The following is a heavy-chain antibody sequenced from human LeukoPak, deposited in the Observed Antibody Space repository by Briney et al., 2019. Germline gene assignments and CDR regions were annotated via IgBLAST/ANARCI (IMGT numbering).Heavy chain of an antibody. J-gene: IGHJ4*02. CDR3: ATEGPLPGGHDY. CDR2: INSDGTST. CDR1: GFTVSSNY. Sequence: GGSLRLSCAASGFTVSSNYMSWVRQAPGKGLEWVSRINSDGTSTNYADFVKGRVTISRDIAKNTVYLQMNSLRDDDTAVYYCATEGPLPGGHDYWGQGTLVTVSS. D-gene: IGHD2-15*01. V-gene: IGHV3-74*01.